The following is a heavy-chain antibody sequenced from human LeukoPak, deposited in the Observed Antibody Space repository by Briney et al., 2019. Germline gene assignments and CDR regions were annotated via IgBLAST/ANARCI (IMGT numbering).Heavy chain of an antibody. CDR3: ARFPYSSTDNWFDP. CDR2: INHSGST. V-gene: IGHV4-34*01. Sequence: SETLSLTCAVYGGSFSGYYWSWIRQPPGKGLEWIGEINHSGSTNYNPSLKSRVTISVDTSKNQFSLKLSSVTAADTAVYYCARFPYSSTDNWFDPWGQGTLVTVSS. CDR1: GGSFSGYY. D-gene: IGHD6-13*01. J-gene: IGHJ5*02.